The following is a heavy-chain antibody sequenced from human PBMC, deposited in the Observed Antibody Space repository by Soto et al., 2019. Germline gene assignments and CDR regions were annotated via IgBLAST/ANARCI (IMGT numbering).Heavy chain of an antibody. CDR2: IYSGGTT. J-gene: IGHJ4*02. CDR3: ARASFDY. Sequence: EEQLVESGGGLVQPGGSLRLSCAASGFTVSSNYMSWVRQAPGKGLEWVSVIYSGGTTYYADSVKGRFTISRDNSKNTLYLQMNSLRAEDTAVYYGARASFDYWGQGTLVTVSS. CDR1: GFTVSSNY. V-gene: IGHV3-66*01.